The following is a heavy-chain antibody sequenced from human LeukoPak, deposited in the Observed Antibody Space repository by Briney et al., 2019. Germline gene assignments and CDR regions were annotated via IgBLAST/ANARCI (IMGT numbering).Heavy chain of an antibody. Sequence: GGSLRLSCAASGLTFSSYAMHWVRQAPGKGLDWVAVISHDGSNKYYADSVKGRFTISRDNSKNTLYLQMNSLRAEDTAVYYCARDSGDYGDNNIDYWGQGTLVTVSS. CDR3: ARDSGDYGDNNIDY. D-gene: IGHD4-17*01. CDR2: ISHDGSNK. J-gene: IGHJ4*02. CDR1: GLTFSSYA. V-gene: IGHV3-30*04.